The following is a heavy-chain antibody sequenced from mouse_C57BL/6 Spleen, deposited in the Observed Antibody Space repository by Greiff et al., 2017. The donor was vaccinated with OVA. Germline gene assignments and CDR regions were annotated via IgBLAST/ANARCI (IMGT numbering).Heavy chain of an antibody. CDR1: GYTFTNYW. D-gene: IGHD2-4*01. CDR2: IYPGGGYT. CDR3: ARGELRRGYAMDY. V-gene: IGHV1-63*01. J-gene: IGHJ4*01. Sequence: QVQLQQSGAELVRPGTSVKMSCKASGYTFTNYWIGWAKQRPGHGLEWIGDIYPGGGYTNYNAKFKGKATLTADKSSSTAYMQVSILTSEDSAIYYCARGELRRGYAMDYWGQGTSVTVSS.